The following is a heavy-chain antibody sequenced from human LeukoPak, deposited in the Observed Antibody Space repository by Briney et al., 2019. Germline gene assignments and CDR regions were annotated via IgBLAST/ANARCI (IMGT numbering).Heavy chain of an antibody. D-gene: IGHD3-10*01. Sequence: GGSLRLSRTASGFTFGDYAMTWVRQAPGKGLEWVGFIRGKAYGGTTEYAASVKGRFTISRDDSKSIAYLQMNSLKTEDTAVYYCTTSVMSGVNYFDYWGQGTLVTVSS. CDR1: GFTFGDYA. J-gene: IGHJ4*02. V-gene: IGHV3-49*04. CDR2: IRGKAYGGTT. CDR3: TTSVMSGVNYFDY.